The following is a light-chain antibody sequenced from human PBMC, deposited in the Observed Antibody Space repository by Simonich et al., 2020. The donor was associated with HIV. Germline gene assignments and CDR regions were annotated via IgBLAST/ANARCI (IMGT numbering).Light chain of an antibody. CDR2: EDS. V-gene: IGLV2-23*01. J-gene: IGLJ3*02. CDR3: CSYAGSSTLGV. Sequence: QSALTQPASVSGSPGQSITISCTGTSSDVGTYNLVSWFQQPPGKAPKLMVYEDSKRPSGLSNRFSGSKSGNTASLTISGLQPEDEADYYCCSYAGSSTLGVFGGGTKLTVL. CDR1: SSDVGTYNL.